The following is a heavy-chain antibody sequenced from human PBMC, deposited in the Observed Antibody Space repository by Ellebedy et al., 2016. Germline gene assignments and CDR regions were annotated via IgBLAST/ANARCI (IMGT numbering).Heavy chain of an antibody. Sequence: ETLSLTCAASGFTVSSNYMSWVRQAPGKGLEWVSVLYSGGTIYYADSVKGRFTISRDDFKNTLYLKMNSLHAEDTAIYFCGRGNAVPGPEPLDYWGQGTLVTVSS. CDR1: GFTVSSNY. V-gene: IGHV3-66*01. J-gene: IGHJ4*02. D-gene: IGHD6-19*01. CDR3: GRGNAVPGPEPLDY. CDR2: LYSGGTI.